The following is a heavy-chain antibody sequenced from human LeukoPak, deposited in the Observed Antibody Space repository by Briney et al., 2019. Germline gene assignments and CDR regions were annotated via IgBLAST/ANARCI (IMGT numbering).Heavy chain of an antibody. Sequence: SETLSLTCTVSGGSISSYYWSWIRQPPGKGLEWIGYIYYSGSTNYNPSLKSRVTISVDTSKNQSSLELSSVTAADTAVYYCARSGHDFWSGRNWFDPWGQGTLVTVSS. J-gene: IGHJ5*02. CDR1: GGSISSYY. V-gene: IGHV4-59*01. CDR2: IYYSGST. D-gene: IGHD3-3*01. CDR3: ARSGHDFWSGRNWFDP.